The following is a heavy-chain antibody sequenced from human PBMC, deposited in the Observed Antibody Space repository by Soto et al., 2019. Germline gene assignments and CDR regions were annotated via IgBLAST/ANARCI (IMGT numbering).Heavy chain of an antibody. Sequence: SETLSLTCTVSGGSISSYYWSWIRQPPGKGLEWIGYIYYSGSTNYNPSLKSRVTISVDTSKNQFSLKLSSVTAADTAVYYCARGSQVDIAAHDYWGQGTLVTVSS. V-gene: IGHV4-59*01. CDR2: IYYSGST. D-gene: IGHD6-13*01. CDR1: GGSISSYY. CDR3: ARGSQVDIAAHDY. J-gene: IGHJ4*02.